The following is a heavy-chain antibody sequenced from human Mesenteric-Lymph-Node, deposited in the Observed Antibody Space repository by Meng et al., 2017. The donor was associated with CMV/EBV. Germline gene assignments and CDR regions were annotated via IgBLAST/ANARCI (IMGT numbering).Heavy chain of an antibody. CDR2: ISYDGSNK. CDR1: GFTFSSYG. J-gene: IGHJ6*02. Sequence: GESLKISCVASGFTFSSYGMHWVRQAPGKGLEWVAVISYDGSNKYYADSVKGRFTISRDNSKNTLYLQMNSLRAEDTAVYYCARELERDYYYGMDVWGQGTTVTVSS. CDR3: ARELERDYYYGMDV. V-gene: IGHV3-30*19.